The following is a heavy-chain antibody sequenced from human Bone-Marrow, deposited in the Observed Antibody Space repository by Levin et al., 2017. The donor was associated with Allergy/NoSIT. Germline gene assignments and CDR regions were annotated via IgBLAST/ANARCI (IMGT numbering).Heavy chain of an antibody. CDR1: GFSFSNHG. D-gene: IGHD2-15*01. J-gene: IGHJ3*01. CDR2: IWNDGSKK. Sequence: PSETLSLTCAASGFSFSNHGMHWVRQAPGKGLEWVAIIWNDGSKKYEADSVKGRFTIFRDNVKNTLYLEMDSLRAEDTAVYYCAREKWGQGCRSLSCGTADLWGQGTMVTVSS. V-gene: IGHV3-33*01. CDR3: AREKWGQGCRSLSCGTADL.